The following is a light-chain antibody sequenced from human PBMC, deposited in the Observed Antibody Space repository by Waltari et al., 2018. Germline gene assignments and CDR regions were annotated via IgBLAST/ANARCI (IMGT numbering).Light chain of an antibody. J-gene: IGKJ4*01. CDR2: DTS. CDR3: QPRRNWPLT. V-gene: IGKV3-11*01. CDR1: QSVTNY. Sequence: DIVLTQSPAILSLSPVERASLSCRASQSVTNYLAWYQQKLGQAPRLLIYDTSNRATGIPARFSGSGFATDFTLTISSLEPDDFAVYYCQPRRNWPLTFGGGTKVEIK.